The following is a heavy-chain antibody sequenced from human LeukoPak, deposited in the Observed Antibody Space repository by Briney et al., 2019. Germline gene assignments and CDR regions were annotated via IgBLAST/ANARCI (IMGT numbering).Heavy chain of an antibody. CDR1: GFTFSRYA. Sequence: GGSLRLSCAASGFTFSRYAMGWVRQAPGKGLEWVANIKQDGSEKYYVDSVKGRFTISRDNAKNSLYLQMNSLRAEDTAVYYCARMDVDAFDIWGQGTMVTVSS. CDR3: ARMDVDAFDI. V-gene: IGHV3-7*01. CDR2: IKQDGSEK. D-gene: IGHD2-2*03. J-gene: IGHJ3*02.